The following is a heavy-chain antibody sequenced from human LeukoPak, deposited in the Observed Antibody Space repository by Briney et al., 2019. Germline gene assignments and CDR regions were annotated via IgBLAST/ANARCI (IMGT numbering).Heavy chain of an antibody. CDR1: GFTFSSYA. V-gene: IGHV3-30-3*01. CDR2: ISYDGSNK. Sequence: GGSLRLSRAASGFTFSSYAMHWVRQAPGKGLEWVAVISYDGSNKYYADSVKGRFTISRDNSKYTLYLQMNSLRAEDTVVYYCARDRTYQLLDYYGMDVWGQGTTVTV. CDR3: ARDRTYQLLDYYGMDV. J-gene: IGHJ6*02. D-gene: IGHD2-2*01.